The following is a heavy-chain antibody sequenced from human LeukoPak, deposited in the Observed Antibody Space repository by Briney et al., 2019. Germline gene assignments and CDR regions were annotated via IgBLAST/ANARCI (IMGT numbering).Heavy chain of an antibody. CDR1: GGSISSYY. CDR2: IYYSGST. CDR3: ARHSSWSGYYFDY. D-gene: IGHD6-13*01. V-gene: IGHV4-59*01. Sequence: SETLSHTCTVSGGSISSYYWSWIRQPPGKGLEWIGYIYYSGSTNYNPSLKSRVTISVDTSKNQFSLKLSSVTAADTAVYYCARHSSWSGYYFDYWGQGTLVTVSS. J-gene: IGHJ4*02.